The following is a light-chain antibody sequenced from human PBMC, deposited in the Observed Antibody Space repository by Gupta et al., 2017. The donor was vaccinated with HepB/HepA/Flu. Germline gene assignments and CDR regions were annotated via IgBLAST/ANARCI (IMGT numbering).Light chain of an antibody. J-gene: IGKJ1*01. Sequence: EIVLTQSPGTLSLSPGERATLSCRASQSVSSSYLAWYQQKPGQAPRLLIYGASSRATGIPDRFSGSGSGTXFTLTIXRLEPEDFAVYYCQQYGSSPWTFGXATKVEIK. CDR2: GAS. V-gene: IGKV3-20*01. CDR1: QSVSSSY. CDR3: QQYGSSPWT.